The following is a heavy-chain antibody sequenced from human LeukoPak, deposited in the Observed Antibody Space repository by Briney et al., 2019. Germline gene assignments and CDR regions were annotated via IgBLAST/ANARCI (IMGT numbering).Heavy chain of an antibody. CDR3: ATGSAKWLYNY. Sequence: GGSLRLSCAASGFTVSSNYMSWVRQAPGKGLEWVSVIYSGGSTYYADSVKGRFTISRDNSKNTLYLQMNSLRAEDTAVYYCATGSAKWLYNYWGQGTLVTVSS. D-gene: IGHD3-22*01. CDR2: IYSGGST. V-gene: IGHV3-53*01. CDR1: GFTVSSNY. J-gene: IGHJ4*02.